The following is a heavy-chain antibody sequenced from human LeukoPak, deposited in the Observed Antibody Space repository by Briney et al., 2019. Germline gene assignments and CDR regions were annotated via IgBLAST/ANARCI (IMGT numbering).Heavy chain of an antibody. Sequence: GGSLRLSCAASGFTFSSYAMSWVRQAPGKGLEWVSAISASGGSTYYADSVKGRFTISRDNSKNTLYLQINSLRAEDTAVFYCAKTCGTTSCYTFDYWGQGTPVTVSS. CDR1: GFTFSSYA. J-gene: IGHJ4*02. CDR2: ISASGGST. CDR3: AKTCGTTSCYTFDY. V-gene: IGHV3-23*01. D-gene: IGHD2-2*02.